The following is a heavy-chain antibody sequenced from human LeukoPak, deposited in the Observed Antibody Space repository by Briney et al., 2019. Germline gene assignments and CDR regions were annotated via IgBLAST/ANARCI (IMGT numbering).Heavy chain of an antibody. J-gene: IGHJ4*02. Sequence: GGSLRLSCAASGFTFSNYAMSWVRQAPGKRLEWVSGISGTSGTINYADPVKGRFTISRDNAKNSLYLQMNSLRAEDTAVYYCAREDYDSSGYRTFFDYWGQGTLVTASS. V-gene: IGHV3-23*01. CDR1: GFTFSNYA. CDR3: AREDYDSSGYRTFFDY. D-gene: IGHD3-22*01. CDR2: ISGTSGTI.